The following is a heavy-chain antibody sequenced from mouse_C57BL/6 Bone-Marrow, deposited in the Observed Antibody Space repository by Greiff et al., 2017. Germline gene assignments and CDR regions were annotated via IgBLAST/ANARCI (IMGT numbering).Heavy chain of an antibody. CDR3: ARGAWFAY. CDR1: GYTFTSYG. J-gene: IGHJ3*01. V-gene: IGHV1-81*01. Sequence: QVQLQQSGAELARPGASVKLSCKASGYTFTSYGISWVKQRTGQGLDWIGEIYPRSGNTYYNEKFKGKATLTADKSSSTAYMELRSLTSEDDAVYFCARGAWFAYWGQGTLVTVSA. CDR2: IYPRSGNT.